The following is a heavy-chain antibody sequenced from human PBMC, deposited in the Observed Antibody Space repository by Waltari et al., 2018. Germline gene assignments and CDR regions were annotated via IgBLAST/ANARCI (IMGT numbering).Heavy chain of an antibody. V-gene: IGHV4-34*01. CDR3: ARGKRLARPTNWYFDL. Sequence: QVQLQQWGAGLLKPSETLSLTCAVYGGSFSGYYWSWIRQPPGKGLEWIGEINHSGSTNYNPSLKSRVTISVDTSKNQFSRKLSSVTAADTAVYYCARGKRLARPTNWYFDLWGRGTLVTVSS. J-gene: IGHJ2*01. D-gene: IGHD6-19*01. CDR1: GGSFSGYY. CDR2: INHSGST.